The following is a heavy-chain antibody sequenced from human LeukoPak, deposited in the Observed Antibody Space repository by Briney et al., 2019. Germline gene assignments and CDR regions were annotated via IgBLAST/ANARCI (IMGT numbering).Heavy chain of an antibody. J-gene: IGHJ4*02. CDR3: AHRRGYQFDY. CDR1: GFSLSTTGVG. CDR2: IYWDDDK. D-gene: IGHD2-2*01. Sequence: SGPTLVKPTQTLTLTCTFSGFSLSTTGVGVAWIRQPPGKALGWLALIYWDDDKRYSPSLKSRLTITKDASKNQVVLTMSNMDPVDTATYFCAHRRGYQFDYWGQGTLVTVSS. V-gene: IGHV2-5*02.